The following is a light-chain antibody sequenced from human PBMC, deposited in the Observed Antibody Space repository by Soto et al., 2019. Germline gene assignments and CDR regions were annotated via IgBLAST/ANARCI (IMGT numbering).Light chain of an antibody. J-gene: IGKJ5*01. CDR1: QSISSW. CDR2: DAS. Sequence: DIQMTQSPSTLSASVGGRVTITCRASQSISSWLAWYQQKPGKAPKLLIYDASSLESGVPSRFSGSGSGTEFTLTISSLQSEDFAVYYCQQYNNWPPITFGQGRRLAIK. V-gene: IGKV1-5*01. CDR3: QQYNNWPPIT.